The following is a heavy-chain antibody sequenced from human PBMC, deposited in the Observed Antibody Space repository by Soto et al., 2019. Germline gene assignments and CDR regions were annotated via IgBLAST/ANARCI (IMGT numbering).Heavy chain of an antibody. J-gene: IGHJ4*02. CDR1: GGTFSSYA. V-gene: IGHV1-69*06. Sequence: AASVKVSCKASGGTFSSYAISWVRQAPGQGLEWMGGIIPVFGTGIYAQKFQGRVTITADKSTNTAYMELSSLRSEDTAVYFCARVGGTGGYTYGLDYWGQGTLGTVSS. CDR2: IIPVFGTG. CDR3: ARVGGTGGYTYGLDY. D-gene: IGHD5-18*01.